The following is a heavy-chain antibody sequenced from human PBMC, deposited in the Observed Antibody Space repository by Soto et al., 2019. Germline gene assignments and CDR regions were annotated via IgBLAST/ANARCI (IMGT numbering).Heavy chain of an antibody. CDR2: IYYSGST. D-gene: IGHD1-26*01. Sequence: QLQLQESGPGLVKPSETLSLTCAVSGGSISSSGYYWGWIRQPPGKGLEWIGSIYYSGSTFYNPPLTSRVTISVATSKNQFSLKLSSVTAADTAVYYCARQAPLRDSGSYFWYYDMDVWGQGTTVTVSS. CDR1: GGSISSSGYY. CDR3: ARQAPLRDSGSYFWYYDMDV. J-gene: IGHJ6*02. V-gene: IGHV4-39*01.